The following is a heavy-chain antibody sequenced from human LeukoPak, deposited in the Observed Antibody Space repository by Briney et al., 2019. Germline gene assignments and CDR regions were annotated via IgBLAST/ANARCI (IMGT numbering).Heavy chain of an antibody. CDR2: IRYDGSNK. CDR1: GFTFSSYG. D-gene: IGHD3-16*02. V-gene: IGHV3-30*02. J-gene: IGHJ4*02. CDR3: AKLGGVWGSYRPEIFDY. Sequence: GGSLRLSCAASGFTFSSYGMHWVRQAPGKGLEWVAFIRYDGSNKYYADSVKGRFTISRDNSKNTLYLQMNSLRAEDTAVYYCAKLGGVWGSYRPEIFDYWGQGTLVTVSS.